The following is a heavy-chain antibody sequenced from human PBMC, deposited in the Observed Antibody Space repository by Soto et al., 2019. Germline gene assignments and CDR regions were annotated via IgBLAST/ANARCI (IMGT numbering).Heavy chain of an antibody. Sequence: ASVKVSCKVSGYTLTELSMHWVRQAPGKGLEWMGGFDPEDGETIYAQKFQGRVAMTEDTSTDTAYMELSSLRSEDTAVYYCATVPGYCSSTSCSWFDPWGQGTLVTVSS. V-gene: IGHV1-24*01. D-gene: IGHD2-2*01. CDR2: FDPEDGET. J-gene: IGHJ5*02. CDR1: GYTLTELS. CDR3: ATVPGYCSSTSCSWFDP.